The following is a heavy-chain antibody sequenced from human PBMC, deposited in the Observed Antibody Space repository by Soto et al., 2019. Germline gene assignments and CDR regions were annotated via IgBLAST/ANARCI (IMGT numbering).Heavy chain of an antibody. CDR2: ISAYNGNT. CDR1: GYTFTSYG. CDR3: ARDAWDFSLEWLAIPWFDP. V-gene: IGHV1-18*01. D-gene: IGHD3-3*01. Sequence: QVQLVQSGAEVKKPGASVKVSCKASGYTFTSYGISWVRQAPGQGLEWMGWISAYNGNTNYAQKLQDRVTITTDTSTSTAYLELRSLGSEDTAVYSCARDAWDFSLEWLAIPWFDPWGQGTLVTVSS. J-gene: IGHJ5*02.